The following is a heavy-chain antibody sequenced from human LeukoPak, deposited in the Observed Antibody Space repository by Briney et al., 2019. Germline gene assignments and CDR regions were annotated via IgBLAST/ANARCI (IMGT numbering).Heavy chain of an antibody. D-gene: IGHD2-2*01. V-gene: IGHV3-7*01. J-gene: IGHJ6*03. CDR1: GFTFSSYW. Sequence: GGSLRLSCAASGFTFSSYWMNWVRQAPGKELEWVASINQDGSEKYYLDSVKGRFTISRDNAKNSLYLQMNSLRDEDTAVYYCARDRCSSTSCYFDYYYYMDVWGKGTTVTISS. CDR2: INQDGSEK. CDR3: ARDRCSSTSCYFDYYYYMDV.